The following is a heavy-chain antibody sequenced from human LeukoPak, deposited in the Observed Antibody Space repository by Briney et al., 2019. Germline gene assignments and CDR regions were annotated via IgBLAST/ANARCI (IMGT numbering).Heavy chain of an antibody. CDR2: ITGSGTST. J-gene: IGHJ4*02. V-gene: IGHV3-23*01. CDR1: GFTLSNYA. CDR3: VIWGDYDVLTGYYVPDY. D-gene: IGHD3-9*01. Sequence: GASLRLSCVAAGFTLSNYAMSWVRQAPGKGLEWVSAITGSGTSTYYADSLKGRFTISRDNSKNTMFQQMNSLRHEDTAIYYCVIWGDYDVLTGYYVPDYWGQGALVTVSS.